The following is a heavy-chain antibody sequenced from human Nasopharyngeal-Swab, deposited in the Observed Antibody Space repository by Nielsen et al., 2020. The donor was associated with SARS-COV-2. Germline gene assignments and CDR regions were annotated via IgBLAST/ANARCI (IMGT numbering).Heavy chain of an antibody. V-gene: IGHV5-51*01. D-gene: IGHD2-21*02. J-gene: IGHJ5*02. CDR2: IYPGDSDT. Sequence: GESLKIFCKGSGYNFATSWIGWVRQMPGKGLEWMGIIYPGDSDTRYSPSFQGQVTISADKSISTAYLQWHNLKASDTAIYYCARQLQSFDPWGQGTLVTVSS. CDR3: ARQLQSFDP. CDR1: GYNFATSW.